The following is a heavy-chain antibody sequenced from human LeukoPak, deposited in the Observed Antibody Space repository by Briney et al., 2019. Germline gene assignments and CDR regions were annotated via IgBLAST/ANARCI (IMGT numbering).Heavy chain of an antibody. CDR1: GXY. D-gene: IGHD3-9*01. Sequence: GXYMHWVRQAPGQGLEWMGWINPNSGGTNYAQKFQGRVTMTRDTSISTAYMELSRLRSDDTAVYYCARASGDILTGYSSYFDYWGQGTLVTVSS. CDR2: INPNSGGT. CDR3: ARASGDILTGYSSYFDY. J-gene: IGHJ4*02. V-gene: IGHV1-2*02.